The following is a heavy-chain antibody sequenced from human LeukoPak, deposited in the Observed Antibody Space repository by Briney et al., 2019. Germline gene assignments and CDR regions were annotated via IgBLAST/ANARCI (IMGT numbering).Heavy chain of an antibody. CDR2: IKPNGIEK. V-gene: IGHV3-7*01. Sequence: PGGSLRLSCEGSGFTFSNYWMTWVRQAPGKGLEGVANIKPNGIEKHYADSVEGRFTISRDNSKNTLYLQMNSLRAEDTAVYYCAREGLSSWYEEAFDIWGQGTMVTVSS. D-gene: IGHD6-13*01. CDR3: AREGLSSWYEEAFDI. J-gene: IGHJ3*02. CDR1: GFTFSNYW.